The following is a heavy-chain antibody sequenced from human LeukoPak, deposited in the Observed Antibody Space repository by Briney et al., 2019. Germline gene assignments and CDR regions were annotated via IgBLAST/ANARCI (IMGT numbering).Heavy chain of an antibody. D-gene: IGHD2-2*01. CDR3: ARGSSTYIIVVVPAASDY. CDR2: IWYDGSNK. Sequence: GGSLRLSCAASGFTFSSYGMHWVRQAPGKGLEWVAVIWYDGSNKYYADSVKGRFTISRDNSKNTLYLQMNSLRAEDTAVYYCARGSSTYIIVVVPAASDYWGQGTLVTVSS. V-gene: IGHV3-33*01. J-gene: IGHJ4*02. CDR1: GFTFSSYG.